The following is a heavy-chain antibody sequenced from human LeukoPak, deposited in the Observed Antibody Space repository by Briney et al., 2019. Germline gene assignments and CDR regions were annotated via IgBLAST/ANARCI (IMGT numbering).Heavy chain of an antibody. Sequence: SETLSLTCAVYGGSFSGYYWSWIRQPPGKGLEWIGEINHSGSTNYNPSLKSRVTISVDTSKNQFSLKLSSVTPADTAVYYCARGSCSSTSCYTVWGQGTLVTVSS. CDR2: INHSGST. V-gene: IGHV4-34*01. J-gene: IGHJ4*02. CDR1: GGSFSGYY. D-gene: IGHD2-2*02. CDR3: ARGSCSSTSCYTV.